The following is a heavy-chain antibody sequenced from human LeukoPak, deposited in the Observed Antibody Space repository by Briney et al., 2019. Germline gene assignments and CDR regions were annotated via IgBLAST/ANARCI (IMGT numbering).Heavy chain of an antibody. D-gene: IGHD7-27*01. V-gene: IGHV3-30*15. CDR1: GFTFGSHA. J-gene: IGHJ4*02. CDR2: ISYDGRWQ. CDR3: GSELGAKSHFDN. Sequence: GGSLRLSCAASGFTFGSHAMHWARQAPGKGLEWVAVISYDGRWQDHADSVKGRFTISRDNSKNTMYVQMSNLRAEDTAVYYCGSELGAKSHFDNWGQGTLVIVSS.